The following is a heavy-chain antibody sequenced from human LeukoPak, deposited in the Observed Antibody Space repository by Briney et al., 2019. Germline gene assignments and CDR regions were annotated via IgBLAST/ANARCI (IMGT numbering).Heavy chain of an antibody. Sequence: PGGSLRLSCAASGFTFSSYAMSWVRQAPGKGLELVSAISGSGGSTYYADSVKGRFTISRDNSKNTLYLQMNSLRAEDTAVYYCAKVRVAIRGSFDYWGQGTLVTVSS. J-gene: IGHJ4*02. CDR1: GFTFSSYA. V-gene: IGHV3-23*01. CDR3: AKVRVAIRGSFDY. D-gene: IGHD3-3*01. CDR2: ISGSGGST.